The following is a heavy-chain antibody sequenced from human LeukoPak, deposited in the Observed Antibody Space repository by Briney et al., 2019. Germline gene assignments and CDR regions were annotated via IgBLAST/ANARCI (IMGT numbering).Heavy chain of an antibody. V-gene: IGHV3-7*03. Sequence: GGSLRLSCAASGFTFSSFWMSWVRQAPGKGLEWVANIRKDGSLQYYVDSVEGRFTISRDNAKNSLYLQMNSLRADDTAVYYCTRVSGGYDLSDYWGQGTLVTVAS. CDR2: IRKDGSLQ. J-gene: IGHJ4*02. D-gene: IGHD3-3*01. CDR1: GFTFSSFW. CDR3: TRVSGGYDLSDY.